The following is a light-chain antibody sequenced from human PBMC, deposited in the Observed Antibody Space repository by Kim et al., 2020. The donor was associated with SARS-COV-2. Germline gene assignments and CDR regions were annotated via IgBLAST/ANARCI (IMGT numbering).Light chain of an antibody. Sequence: DIQMTQSPSTLSASVGDRVTITCRASQSISSWLAWYQQKPGKAPKLLIYDASSLEGGVPSRFSGSGSGTEFTLTISSLQPDDFATYYCQQYNSYSPWTFGQGTKADI. CDR3: QQYNSYSPWT. CDR2: DAS. V-gene: IGKV1-5*01. J-gene: IGKJ1*01. CDR1: QSISSW.